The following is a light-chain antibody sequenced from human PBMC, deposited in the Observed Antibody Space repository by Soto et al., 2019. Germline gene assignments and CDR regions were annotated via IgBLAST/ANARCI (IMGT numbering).Light chain of an antibody. CDR1: QSLVSNY. CDR3: QQYGSTPPGS. Sequence: EIVLTQSPATLSLSPGESATLSCRASQSLVSNYLAWYQQKPGQAPRLLIYGASNRATGIPDRFSGSGSGTEFTVTISKVEPEDFAVYYCQQYGSTPPGSFGRGTKLEIK. CDR2: GAS. J-gene: IGKJ2*03. V-gene: IGKV3-20*01.